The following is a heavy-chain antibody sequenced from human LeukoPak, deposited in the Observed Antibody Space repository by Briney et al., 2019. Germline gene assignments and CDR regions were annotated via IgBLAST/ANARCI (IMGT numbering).Heavy chain of an antibody. CDR2: IFSTGST. V-gene: IGHV4-59*12. Sequence: SETLSLTCTVSGGSMSDYYWSWIRQPPGKGLEWIGYIFSTGSTNYNPSLKSRVTISVDTSKNQFSLKLNSVTAADTAVYYCARGMRGYCSGGSCSYYYYYYMDVWGKGTTVTVSS. D-gene: IGHD2-15*01. CDR1: GGSMSDYY. CDR3: ARGMRGYCSGGSCSYYYYYYMDV. J-gene: IGHJ6*03.